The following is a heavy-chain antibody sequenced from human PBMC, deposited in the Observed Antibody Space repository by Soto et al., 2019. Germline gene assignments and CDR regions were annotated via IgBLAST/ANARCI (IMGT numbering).Heavy chain of an antibody. Sequence: ETLSLTCGVYGGSFRGYFWSCLRQSPGKGLEWLAEANDRGSRNYNPFLRGRLTISLDTSKNQFSLRLSSVTSADTAVYYCARGGLHGSSWPPPVGFDSWGQGTLVTVSS. J-gene: IGHJ5*01. CDR1: GGSFRGYF. D-gene: IGHD6-13*01. V-gene: IGHV4-34*01. CDR2: ANDRGSR. CDR3: ARGGLHGSSWPPPVGFDS.